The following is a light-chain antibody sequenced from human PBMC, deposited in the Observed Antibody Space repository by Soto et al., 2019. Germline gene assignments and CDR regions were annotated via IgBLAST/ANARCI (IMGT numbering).Light chain of an antibody. J-gene: IGLJ3*02. CDR1: SGHTNYA. Sequence: QSVLTQSPSISASLGASVNLTCTLSSGHTNYAIAWHQQQPKKGPRFLMKLNSDGRHNRGDGIPDRFSGSSSGAERFLTVSSLQSEDEADYYCQTWGTGIQVFGGGTKLTVL. V-gene: IGLV4-69*01. CDR3: QTWGTGIQV. CDR2: LNSDGRH.